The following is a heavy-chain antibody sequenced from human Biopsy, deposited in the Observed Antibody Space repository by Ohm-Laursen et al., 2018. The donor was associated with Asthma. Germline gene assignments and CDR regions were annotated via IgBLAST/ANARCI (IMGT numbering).Heavy chain of an antibody. Sequence: SQTLSLTCTVSGGSVGSGSYYWSWIRQPPGKGLAWVSYISYSGSTDYNPSLKSRLTISMDTSKNQFSLKLSSVTAEDTAVYYCARGDSSNWSHYYFDYWGQGTLVTVSS. CDR3: ARGDSSNWSHYYFDY. CDR2: ISYSGST. D-gene: IGHD3-22*01. CDR1: GGSVGSGSYY. V-gene: IGHV4-61*01. J-gene: IGHJ4*02.